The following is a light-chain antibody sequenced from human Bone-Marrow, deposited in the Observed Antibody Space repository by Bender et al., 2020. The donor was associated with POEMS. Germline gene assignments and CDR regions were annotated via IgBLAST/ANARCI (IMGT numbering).Light chain of an antibody. CDR1: DDYSGYA. CDR3: QTWGTGASWL. CDR2: LDADGSH. Sequence: QRALTQPPSASASLGASVTLTCTLTDDYSGYAVAWHQQLPNKGPRYLMKLDADGSHFKGDGVPDSFRGSTSGTGRYLTISNVRSDDEADYYCQTWGTGASWLFGGRTKLTVV. V-gene: IGLV4-69*01. J-gene: IGLJ3*02.